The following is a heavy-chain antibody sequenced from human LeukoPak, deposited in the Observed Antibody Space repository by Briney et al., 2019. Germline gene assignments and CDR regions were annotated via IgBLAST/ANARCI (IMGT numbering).Heavy chain of an antibody. CDR1: GFTFSTYW. D-gene: IGHD6-6*01. V-gene: IGHV3-74*01. Sequence: GGSLRLSCAASGFTFSTYWMHWVRQAPGKGLVWVSSMNSDGSNKRYADSVKGRFTISRDNAENTLYLQMNSLRAEDTAVYYCARLPTGSSLHYWGQETLVTVSS. CDR2: MNSDGSNK. J-gene: IGHJ4*02. CDR3: ARLPTGSSLHY.